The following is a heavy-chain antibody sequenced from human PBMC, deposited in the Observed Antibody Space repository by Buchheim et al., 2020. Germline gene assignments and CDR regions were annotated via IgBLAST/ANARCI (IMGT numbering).Heavy chain of an antibody. CDR3: ASDPDTAMVTFDY. V-gene: IGHV3-30-3*01. CDR1: GFTFSSYA. D-gene: IGHD5-18*01. J-gene: IGHJ4*02. Sequence: QVQLVESGGGVVQPGRSLRLSCAASGFTFSSYAMHWVCQAPGKGLEWVAVISYDGSNKYYADSVKGRFTIFRDNSKNTLYLQMNSLRAEDTAVYYCASDPDTAMVTFDYWGQGTL. CDR2: ISYDGSNK.